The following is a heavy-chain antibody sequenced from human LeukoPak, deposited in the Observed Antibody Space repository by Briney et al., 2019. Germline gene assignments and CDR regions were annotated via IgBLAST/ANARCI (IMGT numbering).Heavy chain of an antibody. Sequence: LVKVSCKASGGTFSSYAISWVRQAAGQGLEWMGGIIPIFGTGNYAQKFQGRVTITADESTSTAYMELSSLRSEDTAVYYCARRGLSGLGELSFYYFDYWGQGTLVTVSS. CDR2: IIPIFGTG. CDR1: GGTFSSYA. J-gene: IGHJ4*02. D-gene: IGHD3-16*02. CDR3: ARRGLSGLGELSFYYFDY. V-gene: IGHV1-69*01.